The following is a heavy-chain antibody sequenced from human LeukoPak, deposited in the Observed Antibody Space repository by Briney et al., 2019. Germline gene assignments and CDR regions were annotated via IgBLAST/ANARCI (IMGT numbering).Heavy chain of an antibody. CDR2: ISGSGANT. CDR1: GFTFSSYA. D-gene: IGHD6-13*01. J-gene: IGHJ4*02. Sequence: GGSLRLSCVASGFTFSSYAMSWVRQAPGKGLEWVSSISGSGANTHYADSVKGRFTISRDNSKNTLYLQMNSLRAEDTALYYCARSPSEIAAADFDYWGQGTLVTVSS. CDR3: ARSPSEIAAADFDY. V-gene: IGHV3-23*01.